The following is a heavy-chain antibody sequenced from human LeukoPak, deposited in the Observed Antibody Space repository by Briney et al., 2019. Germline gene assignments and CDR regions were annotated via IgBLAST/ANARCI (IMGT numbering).Heavy chain of an antibody. D-gene: IGHD1-26*01. J-gene: IGHJ4*02. V-gene: IGHV3-7*01. Sequence: PGGSLRLSCAASGFTFSSYWMSWVRQAPGKGLEWVANIKQDGSEKYYVDSVKGRFTISRDNAKNSLYLQMNSLRAEDTAVYYCARDRHAHIVGATEYFDYWGQGTLVTVSS. CDR3: ARDRHAHIVGATEYFDY. CDR1: GFTFSSYW. CDR2: IKQDGSEK.